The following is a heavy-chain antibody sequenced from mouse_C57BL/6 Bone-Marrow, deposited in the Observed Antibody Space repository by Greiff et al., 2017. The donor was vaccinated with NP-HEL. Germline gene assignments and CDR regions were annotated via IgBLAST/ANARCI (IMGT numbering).Heavy chain of an antibody. CDR2: IDPSDSYT. CDR3: ARSRYYYLDY. Sequence: QVQLQQPGAELVMPGASVKLSCKASGYTFTSYWMHWVKQRPGQGLEWIGEIDPSDSYTNYNQKFKGKSTLTVDKSSSTAYMQLSSLTSEDSAVYYCARSRYYYLDYWGQGTTLTVSS. D-gene: IGHD1-1*01. J-gene: IGHJ2*01. V-gene: IGHV1-69*01. CDR1: GYTFTSYW.